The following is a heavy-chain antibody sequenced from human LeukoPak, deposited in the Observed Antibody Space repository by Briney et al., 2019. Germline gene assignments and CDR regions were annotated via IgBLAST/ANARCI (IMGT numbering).Heavy chain of an antibody. CDR3: ARESTVPYYFDY. Sequence: GGSLRLSCAASGFTVSSNYMSWVRQAPGKGLEWVSVIYSGGSTPYADSVKGRFTISRDNSKNTMYLQMNSLRAEDTAVYYCARESTVPYYFDYWGQGTLVTVSA. V-gene: IGHV3-66*01. CDR2: IYSGGST. CDR1: GFTVSSNY. J-gene: IGHJ4*02. D-gene: IGHD4-17*01.